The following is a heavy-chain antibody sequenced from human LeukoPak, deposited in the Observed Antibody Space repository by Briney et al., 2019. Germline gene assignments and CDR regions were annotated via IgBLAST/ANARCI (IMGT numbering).Heavy chain of an antibody. CDR2: ISGSGGST. Sequence: GGSLRLSCAASGFTFSSYAMSWVRRAPGKGLEWVSAISGSGGSTYYADSVKGRFTISRDNSKNTLYLQMNSLRAEDTAVYYCARHYYGSGSYLGDFDYWGQGTLVTVSS. CDR1: GFTFSSYA. V-gene: IGHV3-23*01. D-gene: IGHD3-10*01. J-gene: IGHJ4*02. CDR3: ARHYYGSGSYLGDFDY.